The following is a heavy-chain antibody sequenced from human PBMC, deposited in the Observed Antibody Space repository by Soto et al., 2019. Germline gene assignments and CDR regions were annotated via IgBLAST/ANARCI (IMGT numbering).Heavy chain of an antibody. CDR3: ARDDRSGYYWAIDY. D-gene: IGHD3-22*01. CDR2: TRADNGDV. CDR1: GYTFTMYG. V-gene: IGHV1-18*04. J-gene: IGHJ4*02. Sequence: QAHLVQSGGEVKKPGASVKVSCKASGYTFTMYGLSWVRQAPGQGPEWMGWTRADNGDVRYAEKFGGILTLTKYTYTNTAYMELRSLRSDDTAMYYFARDDRSGYYWAIDYWGRGTLVTVSS.